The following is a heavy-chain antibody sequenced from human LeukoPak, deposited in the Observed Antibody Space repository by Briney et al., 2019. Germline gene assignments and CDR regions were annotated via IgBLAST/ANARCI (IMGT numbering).Heavy chain of an antibody. J-gene: IGHJ3*01. V-gene: IGHV4-34*01. Sequence: ASETLSLTCAVYGGSFSGHYWSWIRQPPGKGLEWIGEINHSGSTNYNPSLKSRVTISLDTSKNQFSLNLSSVTAADTAVYYCARGPYASGSYLVAFDVWGQGTLVSVSS. D-gene: IGHD3-10*01. CDR1: GGSFSGHY. CDR3: ARGPYASGSYLVAFDV. CDR2: INHSGST.